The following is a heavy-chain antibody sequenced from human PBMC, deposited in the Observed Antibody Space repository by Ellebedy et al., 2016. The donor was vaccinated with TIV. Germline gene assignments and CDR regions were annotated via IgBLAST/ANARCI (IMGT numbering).Heavy chain of an antibody. CDR2: ISHSEST. J-gene: IGHJ4*02. CDR3: ARRSSGAPEAGIGY. V-gene: IGHV4-34*01. Sequence: SETLSLTXAVYVGSFSGYYWSWIRQSPGKGLEWIGEISHSESTNYNPSLKSRVTISVDTSKNQFSLKLSSVTAADTAVYFCARRSSGAPEAGIGYWGQGIRVTVSS. CDR1: VGSFSGYY. D-gene: IGHD6-19*01.